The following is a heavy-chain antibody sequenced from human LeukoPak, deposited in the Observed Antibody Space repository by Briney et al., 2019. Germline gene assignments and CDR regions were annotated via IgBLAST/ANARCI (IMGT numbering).Heavy chain of an antibody. D-gene: IGHD5-18*01. CDR2: IKSKTDGGTT. J-gene: IGHJ4*02. CDR3: TTTTWIQLWFDGYFDY. V-gene: IGHV3-15*01. Sequence: GGSLRLSCAAPGFTFSNAWMSWVRQAPGKGLEWVGRIKSKTDGGTTDYAAPVKGRFTISRDDSKNTLYLQMNSLKTEDTAVYYCTTTTWIQLWFDGYFDYWGQGTLVTVSS. CDR1: GFTFSNAW.